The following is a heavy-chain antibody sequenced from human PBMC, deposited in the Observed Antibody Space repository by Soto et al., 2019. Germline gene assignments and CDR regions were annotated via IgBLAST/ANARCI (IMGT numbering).Heavy chain of an antibody. CDR2: IYYSGIT. CDR3: AEGFYRRVLDS. J-gene: IGHJ4*02. CDR1: CGSLSPGGYY. Sequence: QAQLQESGPGLVRPSQTLSLTCTVSCGSLSPGGYYWTWIRQHPGKGLEWIGFIYYSGITYYNPSIKCRLTISVDTSKSQFSLTLSSVTAADPAVYYWAEGFYRRVLDSWGQGTLVTVSS. V-gene: IGHV4-31*03. D-gene: IGHD3-16*02.